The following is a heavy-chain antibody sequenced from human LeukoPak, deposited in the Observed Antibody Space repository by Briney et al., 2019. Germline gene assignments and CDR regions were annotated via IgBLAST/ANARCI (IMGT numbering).Heavy chain of an antibody. J-gene: IGHJ4*02. CDR1: GFTFSSYA. CDR3: ARDRQAYFDY. CDR2: ISYDGSNK. V-gene: IGHV3-30-3*01. D-gene: IGHD6-6*01. Sequence: GGSLRLSCAASGFTFSSYAMHWGRQAPGKGLEWVAVISYDGSNKYYADSVKGRFTISRDNSKNTLYLQMNSLRAEDTAVYYCARDRQAYFDYWGQGTLVTVSS.